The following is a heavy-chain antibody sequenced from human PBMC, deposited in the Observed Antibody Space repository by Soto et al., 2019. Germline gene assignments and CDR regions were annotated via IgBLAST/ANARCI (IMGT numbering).Heavy chain of an antibody. CDR1: GFTFSDYA. V-gene: IGHV3-23*01. CDR3: AKTKQSLVSNLFFWDS. Sequence: EVQLLESGGGFVQPGGSLRLSCAASGFTFSDYAMAWVRQAPGKGLEWVSSIGAGGSPTYYADSVKGRFAISRDNSKNTLFLQMNTLRAEDAATYYCAKTKQSLVSNLFFWDSWGQGALVTVSS. CDR2: IGAGGSPT. J-gene: IGHJ4*02. D-gene: IGHD6-19*01.